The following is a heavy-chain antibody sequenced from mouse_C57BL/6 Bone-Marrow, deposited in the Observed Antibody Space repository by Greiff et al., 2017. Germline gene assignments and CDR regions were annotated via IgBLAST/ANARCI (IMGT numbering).Heavy chain of an antibody. CDR1: GFNIKDDY. D-gene: IGHD1-1*01. V-gene: IGHV14-4*01. CDR3: TIYYYGSWFAY. J-gene: IGHJ3*01. CDR2: IDPENGDT. Sequence: EVKLQESGAELVRPGASVKLSCTASGFNIKDDYMHWVKQRPEPGLEWIGWIDPENGDTEYASKFQGKATITADTSSNTAYLQLSSLTSAETAVYYCTIYYYGSWFAYWCQGTLVTVSA.